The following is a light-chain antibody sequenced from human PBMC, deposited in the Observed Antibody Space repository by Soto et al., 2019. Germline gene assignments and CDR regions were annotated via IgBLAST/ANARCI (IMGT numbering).Light chain of an antibody. CDR3: QQRSNWPLT. CDR2: DAS. J-gene: IGKJ4*01. V-gene: IGKV1-5*01. Sequence: DIQMTQSPSTLSASIGDRVTITCRASQSISTFLAWYQQKPGTAPKFLIYDASTLESGVPSRFSGSGSGTEFTLTISSLEPEDFAVYYCQQRSNWPLTFGGGTKVDIK. CDR1: QSISTF.